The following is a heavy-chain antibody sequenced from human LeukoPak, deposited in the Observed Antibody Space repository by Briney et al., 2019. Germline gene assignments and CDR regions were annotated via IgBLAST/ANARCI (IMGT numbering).Heavy chain of an antibody. D-gene: IGHD3-22*01. CDR2: LSASGGST. CDR1: GFTFSSYD. V-gene: IGHV3-23*01. CDR3: AKSPTYYFDSSAKRYFDL. Sequence: GGSLRLSCAGSGFTFSSYDMNWVRQAPGTGLEWVSGLSASGGSTYYADSVKGRFTISRDNSKNTLFLQLTSLGAEDTAVYYCAKSPTYYFDSSAKRYFDLWGRGTLVTVSS. J-gene: IGHJ2*01.